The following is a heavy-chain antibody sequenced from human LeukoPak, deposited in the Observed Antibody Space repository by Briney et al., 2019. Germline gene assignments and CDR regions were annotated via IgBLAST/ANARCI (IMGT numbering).Heavy chain of an antibody. V-gene: IGHV3-23*01. D-gene: IGHD6-19*01. Sequence: PGGSLRLSCAASGFTFSSYAMSWVRQAPGKGLEWVSCISGTGGGTYYADSVKGRFTLSRDNSKNTLYLQMTSLRAEDTAVNCCAKETGSSGWYSQPFDYWGQGTLVTVSS. CDR1: GFTFSSYA. J-gene: IGHJ4*02. CDR2: ISGTGGGT. CDR3: AKETGSSGWYSQPFDY.